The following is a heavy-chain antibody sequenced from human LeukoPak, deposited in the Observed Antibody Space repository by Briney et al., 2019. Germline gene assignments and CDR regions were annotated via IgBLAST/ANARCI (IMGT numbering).Heavy chain of an antibody. V-gene: IGHV4-34*01. CDR1: GGSFSGYS. Sequence: SETLSLTCAVYGGSFSGYSWSWIRQPPGKGLEWIGEINHSGSTTYNPSLKSRVTISVDTSKNQCSPKLNSVPAADTAVYYCGVRDDAFDIWGQGTMVTVSS. CDR3: GVRDDAFDI. D-gene: IGHD4/OR15-4a*01. CDR2: INHSGST. J-gene: IGHJ3*02.